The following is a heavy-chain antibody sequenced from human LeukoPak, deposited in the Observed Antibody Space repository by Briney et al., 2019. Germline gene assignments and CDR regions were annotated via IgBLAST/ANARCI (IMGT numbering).Heavy chain of an antibody. J-gene: IGHJ4*02. CDR1: GVSISSYF. CDR3: ARVTGYVVEDYFDY. Sequence: KPSETLSLTCAVSGVSISSYFWSWIRQPPGQGLEWIGYIYHSGSTHYNPSLKSRVTISVDTSKNQFSLRLSSVTAADTAVYYCARVTGYVVEDYFDYWGQGTLVTVSS. D-gene: IGHD2-15*01. V-gene: IGHV4-59*01. CDR2: IYHSGST.